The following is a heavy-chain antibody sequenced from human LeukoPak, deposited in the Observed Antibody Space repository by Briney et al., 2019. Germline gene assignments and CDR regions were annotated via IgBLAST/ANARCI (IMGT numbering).Heavy chain of an antibody. CDR2: IYTSGYT. V-gene: IGHV4-39*07. CDR3: ARGGAITMVRGVISHFDY. Sequence: SETLSLTCTVSGGSISRSSYYWGWIRQPPGKGLEWIGRIYTSGYTNYNPSLKSRVTISVDTSKNQFSLKLSSVTAADTAVYYCARGGAITMVRGVISHFDYWGQGTLVTVSS. J-gene: IGHJ4*02. CDR1: GGSISRSSYY. D-gene: IGHD3-10*01.